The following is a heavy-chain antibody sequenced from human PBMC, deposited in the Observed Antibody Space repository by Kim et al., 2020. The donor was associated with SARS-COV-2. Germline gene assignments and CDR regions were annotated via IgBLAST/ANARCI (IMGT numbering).Heavy chain of an antibody. J-gene: IGHJ3*01. CDR3: ARRASPYDDV. D-gene: IGHD3-16*01. CDR1: GYNFTSYA. Sequence: ASVKVSCKTSGYNFTSYAINWVRQAPGQRPEWMGWINTCNGQTKYAGKFQGRVSITRDTSASTAYVELTSLTSEDMAVYYCARRASPYDDVW. CDR2: INTCNGQT. V-gene: IGHV1-3*04.